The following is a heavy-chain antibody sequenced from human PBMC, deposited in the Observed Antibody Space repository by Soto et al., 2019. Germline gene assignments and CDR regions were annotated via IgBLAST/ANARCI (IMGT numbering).Heavy chain of an antibody. J-gene: IGHJ4*02. V-gene: IGHV3-23*01. CDR2: ISGSGGST. D-gene: IGHD3-9*01. CDR1: WLNIVDLG. Sequence: GGLHRHRRGASWLNIVDLGGSRVRQDTGEGLEWVSAISGSGGSTYYADSVKGRFTLSRDNYKNTLYLQMNSLRAEDTAVYYCAKDDYDILTGYYDKTYYFDYWGQGTLVTVSS. CDR3: AKDDYDILTGYYDKTYYFDY.